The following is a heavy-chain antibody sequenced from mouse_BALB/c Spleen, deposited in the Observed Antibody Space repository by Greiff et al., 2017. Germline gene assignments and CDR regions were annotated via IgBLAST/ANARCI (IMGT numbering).Heavy chain of an antibody. D-gene: IGHD1-2*01. CDR1: GFNIKDTY. CDR2: IDPANGNT. J-gene: IGHJ2*01. V-gene: IGHV14-3*02. CDR3: ARVPITTATYDY. Sequence: VQLQQSGAELVKPGASVKLSCTASGFNIKDTYMHWVKQRPEQGLEWIGRIDPANGNTKYDPKFQGKATITADTSSNTAYLQLSSLTSEDTAVYYCARVPITTATYDYWGQGTTLTVSS.